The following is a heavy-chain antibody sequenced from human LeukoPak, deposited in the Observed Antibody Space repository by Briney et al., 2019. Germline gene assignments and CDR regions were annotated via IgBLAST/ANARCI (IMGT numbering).Heavy chain of an antibody. CDR2: IYHSGST. V-gene: IGHV4-38-2*01. J-gene: IGHJ4*02. Sequence: SETLSLTCAVSGYSISSGYYWGWIRQPPGKGLEWIGSIYHSGSTFYNPSLKSRVTISADTSKSQFSLTLSSVTAADTAVYYCARHEMTTVTDYFDYWGQGTLVTVSS. CDR1: GYSISSGYY. CDR3: ARHEMTTVTDYFDY. D-gene: IGHD4-17*01.